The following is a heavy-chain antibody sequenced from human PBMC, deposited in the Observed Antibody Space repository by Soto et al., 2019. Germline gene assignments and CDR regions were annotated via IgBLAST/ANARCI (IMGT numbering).Heavy chain of an antibody. CDR2: ISAYNGNT. CDR3: ARDYSAVRRVVAAGYYYYGMDV. J-gene: IGHJ6*02. Sequence: ASVKVSCKASGYTFTSYGISWVRQAPGQGLEWMGRISAYNGNTNYAQKLQGRVTMTTDTSTSTAYMELRSLRSEDTAVYYCARDYSAVRRVVAAGYYYYGMDVWGQGTTVTVSS. D-gene: IGHD2-15*01. V-gene: IGHV1-18*04. CDR1: GYTFTSYG.